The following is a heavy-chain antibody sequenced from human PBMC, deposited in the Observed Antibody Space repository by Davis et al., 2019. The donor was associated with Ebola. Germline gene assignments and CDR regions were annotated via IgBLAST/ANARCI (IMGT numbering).Heavy chain of an antibody. CDR1: GFTFSSYA. D-gene: IGHD6-13*01. V-gene: IGHV3-30-3*01. CDR2: ISYDGSNK. CDR3: ARVYSSSYGMDV. Sequence: GESLKISCSGSGFTFSSYAMHWVRQAPGKGLEWVAVISYDGSNKYYADSVKGRFTISRDNSKNTLYLQMNSLRAEDTAVYYCARVYSSSYGMDVWGQGTTVTVSS. J-gene: IGHJ6*02.